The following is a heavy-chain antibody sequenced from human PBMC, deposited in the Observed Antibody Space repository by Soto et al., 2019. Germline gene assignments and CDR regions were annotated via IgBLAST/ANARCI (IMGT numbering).Heavy chain of an antibody. CDR3: ARGMVVVPAAMEGIENDDYYYGMDV. D-gene: IGHD2-2*01. CDR1: GYTFTSYG. V-gene: IGHV1-18*01. CDR2: ISAYNGNT. J-gene: IGHJ6*02. Sequence: QVQLVQSGAEVKKPGASVKVSCKASGYTFTSYGISWVRQAPGQGLEWMGWISAYNGNTSYTQKLQGRVTKTTDTSTSTDYMDLRSLRVYDPAVYCCARGMVVVPAAMEGIENDDYYYGMDVWGQGTTVTVSS.